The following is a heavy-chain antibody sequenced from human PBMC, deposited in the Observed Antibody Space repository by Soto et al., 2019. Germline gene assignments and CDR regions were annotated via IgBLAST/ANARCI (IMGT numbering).Heavy chain of an antibody. D-gene: IGHD3-10*01. J-gene: IGHJ6*02. CDR1: GGTFSSYA. Sequence: QVQLVQSGAEVKKPGSSVKVSCKDSGGTFSSYAISWVRQAPGQGPERMGGIIPIFGTANYAQKFKGRVTITTYKSASTAYMWLSSLRSEDTAVYYCAMDPRAVLLWFGDCYYYGMDVWGQGTTVTVSS. V-gene: IGHV1-69*06. CDR2: IIPIFGTA. CDR3: AMDPRAVLLWFGDCYYYGMDV.